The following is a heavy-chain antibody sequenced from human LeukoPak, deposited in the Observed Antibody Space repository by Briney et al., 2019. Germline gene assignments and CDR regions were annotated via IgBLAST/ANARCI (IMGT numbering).Heavy chain of an antibody. CDR3: ARVGMDTAMVIGFDY. J-gene: IGHJ4*02. D-gene: IGHD5-18*01. Sequence: PSETLSLTCTVSGGSFSIYYWTWIRQPAGKGLEWIGRIYTSGSTNYNPSLKSRVTMSVDTSKNQFSLKLSSVTAADTAVYYCARVGMDTAMVIGFDYWGQGTLVTVSS. CDR1: GGSFSIYY. V-gene: IGHV4-4*07. CDR2: IYTSGST.